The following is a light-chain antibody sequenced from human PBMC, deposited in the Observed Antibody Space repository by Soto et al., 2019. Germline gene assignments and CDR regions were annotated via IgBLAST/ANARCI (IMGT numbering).Light chain of an antibody. J-gene: IGKJ1*01. CDR2: SAS. V-gene: IGKV1-27*01. Sequence: DIQMTQSPSSLSAFVGDRVTITCRASLAISNYLAWYQQKPGKVPKLLIYSASTLESGVPSRFAGSGSGTEFSLTITSLQPEDVATYYCQRYNTVPWTFGQGTKVEIK. CDR1: LAISNY. CDR3: QRYNTVPWT.